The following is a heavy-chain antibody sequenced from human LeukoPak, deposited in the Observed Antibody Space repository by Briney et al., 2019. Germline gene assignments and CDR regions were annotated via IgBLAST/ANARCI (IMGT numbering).Heavy chain of an antibody. CDR2: ISAYNGNT. CDR1: GYTFTSYG. V-gene: IGHV1-18*01. J-gene: IGHJ4*02. D-gene: IGHD3-22*01. Sequence: ASVKVSCKASGYTFTSYGISWVRQAPGQGLEWMGWISAYNGNTNYAQKFQGRVTMTRDTSTSTVYMELSSLRSEDTAVYYCARDKNSPLEYYDSSGYYTYWGQGTLVTVSS. CDR3: ARDKNSPLEYYDSSGYYTY.